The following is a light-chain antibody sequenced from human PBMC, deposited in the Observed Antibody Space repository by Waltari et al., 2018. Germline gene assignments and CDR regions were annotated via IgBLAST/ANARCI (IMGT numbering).Light chain of an antibody. CDR3: GTWDGSLRGWV. Sequence: QSVLTQPPSVSAAPGQKVTIPCSGHSFAIENSFVSWYQHLPGTAPKLLIYENDKRPSGIPDRLSGSKSGTSATLDISGLQIGDEADYYCGTWDGSLRGWVFGGGTKLTVL. V-gene: IGLV1-51*02. CDR2: END. CDR1: SFAIENSF. J-gene: IGLJ3*02.